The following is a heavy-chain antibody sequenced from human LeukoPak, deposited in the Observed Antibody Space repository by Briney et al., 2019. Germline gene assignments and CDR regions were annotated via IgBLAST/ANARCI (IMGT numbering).Heavy chain of an antibody. CDR2: INPDGSEK. J-gene: IGHJ4*02. Sequence: PGGSLRLSCAVSGFTLRTSWMTWVRQAPGRGLERVAIINPDGSEKYYLESLKGRITISRDNAENSVHLQMNSLKAEDTAIYYCARDRAYSAFDYWGQGTLVTVSS. CDR3: ARDRAYSAFDY. V-gene: IGHV3-7*03. CDR1: GFTLRTSW. D-gene: IGHD1-26*01.